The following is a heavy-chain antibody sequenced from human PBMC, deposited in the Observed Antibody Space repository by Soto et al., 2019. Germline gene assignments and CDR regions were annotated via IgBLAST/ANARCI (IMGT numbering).Heavy chain of an antibody. J-gene: IGHJ4*02. V-gene: IGHV3-30*04. CDR2: ISYDGSNK. Sequence: GGSLRLSCAASGFTVSSYAMHWVRQAPGKGLEWVAVISYDGSNKYYADSVKGRFTISRDNSKNTLYLQMNSLRAEDTAVYYCARSLENSYGSFDYWGQGTLVTVSS. D-gene: IGHD5-18*01. CDR3: ARSLENSYGSFDY. CDR1: GFTVSSYA.